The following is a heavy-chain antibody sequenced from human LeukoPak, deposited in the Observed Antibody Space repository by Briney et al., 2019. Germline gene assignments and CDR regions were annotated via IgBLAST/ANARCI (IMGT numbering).Heavy chain of an antibody. CDR3: ARAVITIFGVVKFDY. Sequence: SETLSLTCAVYGGSFSGYYWSWLRQPPGKGLEWIGEINHSGSTNYNPSLKSRVTISVDTSKNQFSLKMSAVTAADTAVYYCARAVITIFGVVKFDYWGQGTLVTVSS. V-gene: IGHV4-34*01. J-gene: IGHJ4*02. CDR2: INHSGST. D-gene: IGHD3-3*01. CDR1: GGSFSGYY.